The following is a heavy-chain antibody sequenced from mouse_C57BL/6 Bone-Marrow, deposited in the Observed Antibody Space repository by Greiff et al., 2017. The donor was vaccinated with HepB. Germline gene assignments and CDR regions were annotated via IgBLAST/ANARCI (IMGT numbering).Heavy chain of an antibody. V-gene: IGHV1-64*01. Sequence: QVQLQQPGAELVKPGASVKLSCKASGYTFTSYWMHWVKQRPGQGLEWIGMIHPNSGSTNYNEKFKSKATLTVDKSSSTAYMQLSSLTSEDSAVYYWARARVVAYYFDYWGQGTTLTVSS. J-gene: IGHJ2*01. CDR3: ARARVVAYYFDY. CDR2: IHPNSGST. CDR1: GYTFTSYW. D-gene: IGHD1-1*01.